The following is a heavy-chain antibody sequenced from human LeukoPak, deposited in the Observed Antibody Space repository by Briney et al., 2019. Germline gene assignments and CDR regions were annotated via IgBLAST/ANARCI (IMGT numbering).Heavy chain of an antibody. CDR1: GFTFSSYD. D-gene: IGHD5-12*01. CDR3: ARAGGYSGYEFDY. J-gene: IGHJ4*02. Sequence: GGSLRLSCAASGFTFSSYDMHWVRQATGKGLEWVSAIGTAGDPYYPGSVKGRFTISSENAKNSLYLQMNSLRAGDTAVYYCARAGGYSGYEFDYWGQGTLVTVSS. V-gene: IGHV3-13*05. CDR2: IGTAGDP.